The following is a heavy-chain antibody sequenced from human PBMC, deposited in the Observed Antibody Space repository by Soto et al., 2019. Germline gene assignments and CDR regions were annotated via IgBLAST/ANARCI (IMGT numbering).Heavy chain of an antibody. J-gene: IGHJ4*02. CDR3: ASEKKGFDY. Sequence: QVQLVQSGAEVKKPGASVKVTCKASGYTITGYDINWVRQTTGQGLEWMGWMNPNSANTGYAQKFQGRVTMTRNTSISTAYMELSSLRSEDTAVYYCASEKKGFDYWGQGTLVTVSS. CDR1: GYTITGYD. CDR2: MNPNSANT. V-gene: IGHV1-8*01.